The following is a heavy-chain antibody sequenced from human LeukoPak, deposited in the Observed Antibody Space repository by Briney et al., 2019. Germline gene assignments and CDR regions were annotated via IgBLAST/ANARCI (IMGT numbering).Heavy chain of an antibody. CDR1: GFTFSNYG. J-gene: IGHJ4*02. D-gene: IGHD4-17*01. Sequence: AGSRRLSCAASGFTFSNYGMHWVRQAPGKGLEWVAAIWYDGSNKYYGDSVKGRFTISRDNSKNTLYLQMNSLRAEDTAAYYCARAGYGDPHFDFWGQGTLVTVSS. V-gene: IGHV3-33*01. CDR2: IWYDGSNK. CDR3: ARAGYGDPHFDF.